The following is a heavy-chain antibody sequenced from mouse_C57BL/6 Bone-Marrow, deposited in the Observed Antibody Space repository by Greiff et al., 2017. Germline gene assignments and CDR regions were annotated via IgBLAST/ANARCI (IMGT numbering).Heavy chain of an antibody. CDR3: TKFITTVVAGDY. CDR1: GYTFTSYW. J-gene: IGHJ2*01. Sequence: VHVKQSGTVLARPGASVKMSCKTSGYTFTSYWMHWVKQRPGQGLEWIGAIYPGNSDTSYNQKFKGKAKLTAVTSASTAYMELSSLTNEDSAVYYCTKFITTVVAGDYWGQGTTRTVSS. CDR2: IYPGNSDT. D-gene: IGHD1-1*01. V-gene: IGHV1-5*01.